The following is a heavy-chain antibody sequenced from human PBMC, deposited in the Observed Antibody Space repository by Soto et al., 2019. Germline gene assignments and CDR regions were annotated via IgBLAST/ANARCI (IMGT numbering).Heavy chain of an antibody. CDR2: ISCCGGST. J-gene: IGHJ4*02. V-gene: IGHV3-23*01. CDR3: AKADGEQWLIPHLDN. CDR1: GFNFKKFA. D-gene: IGHD6-19*01. Sequence: EVQLLESGGGVVQPGGSLRLSCEASGFNFKKFAMGWVRQAPGEGLEWVSGISCCGGSTSYADSVKGRFTLARDDSKNTLSLHLNSLRFEDTAQYFCAKADGEQWLIPHLDNWGQGTLVTVS.